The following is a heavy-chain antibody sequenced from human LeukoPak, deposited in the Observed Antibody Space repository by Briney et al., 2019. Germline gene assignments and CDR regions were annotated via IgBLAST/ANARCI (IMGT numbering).Heavy chain of an antibody. V-gene: IGHV3-30*04. CDR2: ISYDGSNK. J-gene: IGHJ4*02. Sequence: GGSLRLSCAASGFTFSSYAMHWVRQAPGKGLEWVAVISYDGSNKYYADSVKGRFTISRDNSKNTLYLQMNSLRAEDTAVYYCAKDAAATPDYFDYWGQGTLVTVSS. CDR3: AKDAAATPDYFDY. D-gene: IGHD2-2*02. CDR1: GFTFSSYA.